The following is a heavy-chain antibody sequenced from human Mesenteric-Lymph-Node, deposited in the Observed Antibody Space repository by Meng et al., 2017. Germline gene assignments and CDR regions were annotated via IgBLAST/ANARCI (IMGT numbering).Heavy chain of an antibody. J-gene: IGHJ4*02. CDR1: GFTFSNYW. V-gene: IGHV3-74*01. Sequence: GESLKISCEASGFTFSNYWMHWVRQVPGKGLVWVSRVSTDGSSTSYADSVNGRFTISRDNAKNTVYLQMNSLRVEDTAVYFCTRGRSGSYGYFDCWGQGTLVTVSS. CDR2: VSTDGSST. D-gene: IGHD1-26*01. CDR3: TRGRSGSYGYFDC.